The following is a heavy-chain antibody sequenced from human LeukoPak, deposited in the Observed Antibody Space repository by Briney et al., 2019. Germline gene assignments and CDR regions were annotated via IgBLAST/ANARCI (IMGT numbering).Heavy chain of an antibody. J-gene: IGHJ4*02. D-gene: IGHD3-10*01. V-gene: IGHV4-59*08. CDR1: GASISSYY. CDR3: ASNYYGSGSLDY. CDR2: IYYSGST. Sequence: SQTLSLTCTVSGASISSYYWTWIRQPPGKELEWIGYIYYSGSTNYNPSLKSRVTISVDTSKNQFSLKLSSVTAADTAVYYCASNYYGSGSLDYWGQGTLVTVSS.